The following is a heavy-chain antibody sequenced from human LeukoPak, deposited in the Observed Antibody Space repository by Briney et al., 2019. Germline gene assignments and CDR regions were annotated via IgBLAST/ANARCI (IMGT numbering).Heavy chain of an antibody. CDR3: ARIPVDRYCSSTSCYYFDY. CDR2: IYYSGST. J-gene: IGHJ4*02. D-gene: IGHD2-2*01. V-gene: IGHV4-59*01. CDR1: GGSISSYY. Sequence: SETLSLTCTVSGGSISSYYWSWIRQPPGKGLEWIGYIYYSGSTNYNPSLKSRVTISVDTSKNRFSLKLSSVTAADTAVYYCARIPVDRYCSSTSCYYFDYWGQGTLVTVSS.